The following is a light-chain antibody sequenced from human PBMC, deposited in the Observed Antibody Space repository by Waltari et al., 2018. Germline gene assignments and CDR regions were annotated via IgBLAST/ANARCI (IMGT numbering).Light chain of an antibody. J-gene: IGKJ4*01. V-gene: IGKV2-28*01. Sequence: DIVMTQSPLSLPVTPGEPASISCRSSQRLLHRNGYNSLEWYLQKPGQSPQLLIYMGSNRASGVPDGFSGSGSGTDFTLKISRVEAEDVGVYYCMEALQTPGTFGGGTKVEIK. CDR1: QRLLHRNGYNS. CDR3: MEALQTPGT. CDR2: MGS.